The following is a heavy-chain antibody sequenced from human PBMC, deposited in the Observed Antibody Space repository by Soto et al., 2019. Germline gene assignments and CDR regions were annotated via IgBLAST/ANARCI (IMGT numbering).Heavy chain of an antibody. D-gene: IGHD6-19*01. CDR3: ARGGALDGTSPPFNH. Sequence: GASVKVSCKASGYTFSGHYIHWIRQAPGQGPEWLGWINANSGDTDRAPKFQDRLTMTRDTSISTAYMELSRLRSDDTAVYYCARGGALDGTSPPFNHWGQGTLVTVSS. J-gene: IGHJ4*02. CDR1: GYTFSGHY. V-gene: IGHV1-2*02. CDR2: INANSGDT.